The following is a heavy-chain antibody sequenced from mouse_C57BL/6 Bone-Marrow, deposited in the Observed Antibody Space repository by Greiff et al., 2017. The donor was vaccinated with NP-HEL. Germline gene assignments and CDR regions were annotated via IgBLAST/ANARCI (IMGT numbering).Heavy chain of an antibody. CDR3: ARHGAYYGSSPWFAY. V-gene: IGHV1-62-2*01. D-gene: IGHD1-1*01. J-gene: IGHJ3*01. Sequence: QVQLKESGAELVHPGASVKLSCKASGYTFTEYPLHWVKQRSGQGLEWIGWFYPGSGSIKYNENFKDKATLTADKSSSTVYMELSRLTSEDSAVYFCARHGAYYGSSPWFAYWGQGTLVTVSA. CDR1: GYTFTEYP. CDR2: FYPGSGSI.